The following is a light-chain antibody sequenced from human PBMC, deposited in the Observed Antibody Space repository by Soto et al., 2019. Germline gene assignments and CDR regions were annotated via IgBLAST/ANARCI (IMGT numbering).Light chain of an antibody. CDR2: EVT. CDR1: SSDVGGYRY. Sequence: QSVLTQPPSASGSPGQSVTISCTGTSSDVGGYRYVSWYQQHPGKAPKLVIYEVTKRPSGVPDRFSGSKSGNTASLTVSGLQAEDEADYYCSSNAGSNRAFGTGTKVTVL. J-gene: IGLJ1*01. V-gene: IGLV2-8*01. CDR3: SSNAGSNRA.